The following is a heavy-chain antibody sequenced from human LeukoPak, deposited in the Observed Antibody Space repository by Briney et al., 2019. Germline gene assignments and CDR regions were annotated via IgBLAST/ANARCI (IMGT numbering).Heavy chain of an antibody. D-gene: IGHD3-10*01. V-gene: IGHV3-30*02. J-gene: IGHJ4*02. CDR2: IRYDGSNK. CDR1: GFTFSSYG. Sequence: GGSLRLSCAASGFTFSSYGMHWVRQAPGKGLEWVAFIRYDGSNKYYADSVKGRFTISRDNSKNTLYLQMNSLRAEDTAVYYCAKEKSYQLLWFGRDFDYWGQGTLVTVSS. CDR3: AKEKSYQLLWFGRDFDY.